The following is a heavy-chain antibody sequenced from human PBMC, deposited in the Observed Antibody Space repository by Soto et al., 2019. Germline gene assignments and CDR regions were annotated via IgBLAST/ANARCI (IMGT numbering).Heavy chain of an antibody. CDR1: GFTFSSYG. Sequence: GGSLRLSCAASGFTFSSYGMHWVRQAPGKGLEWVAVIWYDGSNKYYADPVKGRFTISRDNSKNTLYLQMNSLRAEDTAVYYCARDAGGTGEDMDVWGQGTTVTVSS. D-gene: IGHD7-27*01. CDR2: IWYDGSNK. CDR3: ARDAGGTGEDMDV. J-gene: IGHJ6*02. V-gene: IGHV3-33*01.